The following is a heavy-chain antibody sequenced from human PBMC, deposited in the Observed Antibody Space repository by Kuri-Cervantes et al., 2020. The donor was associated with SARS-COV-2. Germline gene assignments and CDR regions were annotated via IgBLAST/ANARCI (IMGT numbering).Heavy chain of an antibody. D-gene: IGHD6-6*01. CDR1: GYIFTVYY. J-gene: IGHJ1*01. CDR2: INPSGGST. V-gene: IGHV1-46*01. Sequence: ASVKVSCKASGYIFTVYYVHWVRQAPGQGLEWMGMINPSGGSTTYGQKFQGRVTMTRDTSTSTVFMQLSSLRSEDTAVYYCARGGVWSSSSAEYFQHWGQGTLVTVSS. CDR3: ARGGVWSSSSAEYFQH.